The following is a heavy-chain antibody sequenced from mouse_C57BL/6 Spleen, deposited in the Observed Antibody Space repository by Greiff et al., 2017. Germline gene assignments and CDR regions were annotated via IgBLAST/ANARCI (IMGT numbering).Heavy chain of an antibody. D-gene: IGHD2-4*01. J-gene: IGHJ4*01. CDR1: GYTFTSYW. CDR3: ATLDYAYAMGY. V-gene: IGHV1-64*01. CDR2: IHPNSGST. Sequence: QVQLQQPGAELVKPGASVKLSCKASGYTFTSYWMHWVKQRPGQGLEWIGMIHPNSGSTNYNEKFKSKATLTVDKSSSTAYMQLSSLTSEDSAVYYCATLDYAYAMGYWGQGTSVTVSS.